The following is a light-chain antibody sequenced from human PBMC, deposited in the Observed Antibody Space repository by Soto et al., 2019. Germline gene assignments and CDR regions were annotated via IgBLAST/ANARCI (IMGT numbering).Light chain of an antibody. Sequence: DIQMTQSPSSLSASVGDRVTITCRASQSISSYLNWHQQKPGKAPKLLLFATSSLQSGVPSRFSGSGSGTDFTLTISSLQPEDFATYYCQQSYSTLFTFGPGTKVDIK. V-gene: IGKV1-39*01. CDR1: QSISSY. CDR3: QQSYSTLFT. CDR2: ATS. J-gene: IGKJ3*01.